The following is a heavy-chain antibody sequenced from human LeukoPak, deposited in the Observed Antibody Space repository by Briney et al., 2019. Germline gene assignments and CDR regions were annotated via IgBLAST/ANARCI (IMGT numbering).Heavy chain of an antibody. CDR2: ISYDGSNK. V-gene: IGHV3-30*18. J-gene: IGHJ4*02. CDR3: AKVSGRVVAATFDY. Sequence: PGGSLRLSCAASGFTFSSYGMHWVRQAPGKGLEWVAVISYDGSNKYYADSVKGRFTISRDNSKNTLYLQMNSLRAEDTAVYYCAKVSGRVVAATFDYWGQGTLVTVSS. CDR1: GFTFSSYG. D-gene: IGHD2-15*01.